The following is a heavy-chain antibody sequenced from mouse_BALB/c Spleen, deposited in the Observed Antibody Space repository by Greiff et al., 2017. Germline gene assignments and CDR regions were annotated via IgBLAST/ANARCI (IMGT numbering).Heavy chain of an antibody. V-gene: IGHV5-17*02. Sequence: EVQLVESGGGLVQPGGSRKLSCAASGFTFSSFGMHWVRQSPEKGLEWVAYISSGSSTIYYADTVKGRFTISRDNPKNTLFLQMTSLRSEDTAMYYCARHYYGNYMGFDYWGQGTTLTVSS. CDR3: ARHYYGNYMGFDY. J-gene: IGHJ2*01. CDR2: ISSGSSTI. CDR1: GFTFSSFG. D-gene: IGHD2-1*01.